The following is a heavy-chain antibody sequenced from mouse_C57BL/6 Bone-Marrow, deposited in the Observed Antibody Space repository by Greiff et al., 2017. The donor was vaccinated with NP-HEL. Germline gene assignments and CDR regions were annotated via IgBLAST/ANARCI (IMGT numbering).Heavy chain of an antibody. V-gene: IGHV3-6*01. Sequence: EVQLQESGPGLVKPSQSLSLTCSVTGYSITSGYYWNWIRQFPGNKLEWMGYISYDGSNNYNPSLKNRISITRDTSKNQFFLKLNSVTTEDTATYYCARDEGHYSNYGYFDVWGTGTTVTVSS. CDR1: GYSITSGYY. CDR2: ISYDGSN. J-gene: IGHJ1*03. D-gene: IGHD2-5*01. CDR3: ARDEGHYSNYGYFDV.